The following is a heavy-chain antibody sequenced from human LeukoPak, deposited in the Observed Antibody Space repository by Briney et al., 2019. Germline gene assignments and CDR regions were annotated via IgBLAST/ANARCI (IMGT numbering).Heavy chain of an antibody. J-gene: IGHJ4*02. CDR1: GFTVSSNY. Sequence: GGSLRLSCAASGFTVSSNYMSWVRQAPGKGLEWVSVIYSGGSTYYADSVKGRFTISRRNSKNTLYLQMNSLRAEDTPVYYCARDDLLDYWGQGTLVTVSS. CDR2: IYSGGST. CDR3: ARDDLLDY. V-gene: IGHV3-53*04.